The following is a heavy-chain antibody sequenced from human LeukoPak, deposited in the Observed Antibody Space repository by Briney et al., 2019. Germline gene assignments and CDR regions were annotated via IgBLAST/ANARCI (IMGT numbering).Heavy chain of an antibody. J-gene: IGHJ4*02. D-gene: IGHD5-18*01. CDR1: GFTFDDCG. CDR3: ARDHEGGGYSYGCYDY. Sequence: PGGSLRLSCAASGFTFDDCGMSWVRQAPGKGLEWVSGINWNGGSTGYADSVKGRFTISRDNAKNSLYLQMNSLRAEDTALYYCARDHEGGGYSYGCYDYWGQGTLVTVSS. V-gene: IGHV3-20*04. CDR2: INWNGGST.